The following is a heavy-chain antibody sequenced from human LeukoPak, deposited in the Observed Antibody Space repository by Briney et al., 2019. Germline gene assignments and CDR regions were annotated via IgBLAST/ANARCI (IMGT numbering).Heavy chain of an antibody. CDR2: IRYDGSNK. CDR3: ASEIAYYYDSSAKGAFDI. V-gene: IGHV3-30*02. CDR1: GFTFSSYG. D-gene: IGHD3-22*01. Sequence: GGSLRLSCAASGFTFSSYGMHWVRQAPGKGLEWVAFIRYDGSNKYYADSVKGRFTISRDNSKNTLYLQMNSLRAEVTAVYYCASEIAYYYDSSAKGAFDIWGQGTMVTVSS. J-gene: IGHJ3*02.